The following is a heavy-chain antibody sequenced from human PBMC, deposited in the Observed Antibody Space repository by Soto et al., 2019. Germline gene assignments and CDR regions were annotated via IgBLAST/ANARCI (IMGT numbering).Heavy chain of an antibody. CDR2: IYYSGST. CDR1: GGSISSYY. Sequence: PSETLSLTCTVSGGSISSYYWSWIRQPPGKGLEWIGYIYYSGSTNYNPSLKSRVTISVDTSKNQFSLKLSSVTAADTAVYYCAREGYSGYDFFDYWGQGTLVTVSS. D-gene: IGHD5-12*01. V-gene: IGHV4-59*01. CDR3: AREGYSGYDFFDY. J-gene: IGHJ4*02.